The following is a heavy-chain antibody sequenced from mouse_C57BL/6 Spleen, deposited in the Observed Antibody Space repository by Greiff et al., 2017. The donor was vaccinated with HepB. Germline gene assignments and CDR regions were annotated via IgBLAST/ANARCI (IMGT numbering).Heavy chain of an antibody. CDR2: IDPENGDT. J-gene: IGHJ2*01. V-gene: IGHV14-4*01. D-gene: IGHD1-1*01. CDR1: GFNIKDDY. Sequence: VQLQQSGAELVRPGASVKLSCTASGFNIKDDYMHWVKQRPEQGLEWIGWIDPENGDTEYASKFQGKATITADTSSNTAYLQLSSLTSEDTAVYYCTPITTVVDSKYYFDYWGPGTTLTVSS. CDR3: TPITTVVDSKYYFDY.